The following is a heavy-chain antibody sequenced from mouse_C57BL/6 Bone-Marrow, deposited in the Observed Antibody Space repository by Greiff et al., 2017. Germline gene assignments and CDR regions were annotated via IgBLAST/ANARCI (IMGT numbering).Heavy chain of an antibody. CDR1: GYAFTNYL. V-gene: IGHV1-54*02. Sequence: VQLQQSGAELVRPGTSVKVSCKASGYAFTNYLIEWVKQRPGQGLEWIGVINPGSGGTNYNEKFKGKATLTVEKSSNTVYLELSRLTSDNSAVYYCASSSTFFYYYDFWGQGTTLTVSS. CDR3: ASSSTFFYYYDF. D-gene: IGHD5-1*01. J-gene: IGHJ2*01. CDR2: INPGSGGT.